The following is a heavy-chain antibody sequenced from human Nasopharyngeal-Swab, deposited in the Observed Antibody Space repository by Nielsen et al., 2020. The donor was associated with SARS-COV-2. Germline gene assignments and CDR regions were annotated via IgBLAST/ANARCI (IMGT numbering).Heavy chain of an antibody. Sequence: SETLSLTCTVSGGSISGSSYCWGRMRQPPGKGREWIGSIYYSGSTYYNPSLKIPVTISVDTSKNQFSLKLSSVTAADTAVYYCARGKAVTYDYWGQGTLVTVSS. D-gene: IGHD4-17*01. CDR3: ARGKAVTYDY. J-gene: IGHJ4*02. CDR1: GGSISGSSYC. CDR2: IYYSGST. V-gene: IGHV4-39*01.